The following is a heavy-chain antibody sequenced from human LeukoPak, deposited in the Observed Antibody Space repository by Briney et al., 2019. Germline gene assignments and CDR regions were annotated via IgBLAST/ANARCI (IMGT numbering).Heavy chain of an antibody. CDR3: ARVVNYYGMDV. CDR2: ISSSGSTI. CDR1: GFTFSSYG. J-gene: IGHJ6*02. D-gene: IGHD3-16*02. V-gene: IGHV3-48*03. Sequence: GGSLRLSCAASGFTFSSYGMNWVRQAPGKGLEWVSYISSSGSTIYYADSVKGRFTISRDNAKNSLYLQMNSLRAEDTAVYYCARVVNYYGMDVWGQGTTVTVSS.